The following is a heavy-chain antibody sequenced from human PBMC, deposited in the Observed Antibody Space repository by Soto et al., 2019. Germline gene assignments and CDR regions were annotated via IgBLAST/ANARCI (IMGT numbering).Heavy chain of an antibody. CDR3: GRGGRDFWSGYYTPSVFDY. CDR2: IYYSGGT. D-gene: IGHD3-3*01. J-gene: IGHJ4*02. V-gene: IGHV4-59*01. Sequence: SETLSLTCTVSGGSISSYYWSWIRQPPGKGLEWIGYIYYSGGTNYNPSLKSRVTISVDTSKNQFSLKLSSVTAADTAVYYCGRGGRDFWSGYYTPSVFDYWGQGTLVTVSS. CDR1: GGSISSYY.